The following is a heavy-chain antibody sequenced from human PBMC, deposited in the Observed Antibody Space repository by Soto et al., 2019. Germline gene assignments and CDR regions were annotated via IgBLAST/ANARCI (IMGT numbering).Heavy chain of an antibody. CDR1: GGSFSGYY. J-gene: IGHJ6*02. D-gene: IGHD5-12*01. CDR2: INHSGST. Sequence: PSETLSLTCAVYGGSFSGYYWSWIRQPPGKGPEWIGEINHSGSTNYNPSLKSRVTISVDTSKNQFSLKLSSVTAADTAVYYCARDKWVATIRYYYYGMDVWGQGTTVTVSS. V-gene: IGHV4-34*01. CDR3: ARDKWVATIRYYYYGMDV.